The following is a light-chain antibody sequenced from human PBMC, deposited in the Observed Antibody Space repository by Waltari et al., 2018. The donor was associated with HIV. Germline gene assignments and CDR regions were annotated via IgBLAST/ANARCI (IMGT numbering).Light chain of an antibody. CDR1: SGDVGTYNL. V-gene: IGLV2-23*02. CDR3: CSFTGDSTWV. CDR2: EVN. Sequence: QSALTQPASVSWSPGQSITMSCTGASGDVGTYNLVSWYQQHPGKAPKLMIYEVNKRPSGVSNRFSGSKSGNTASLTISGLQAEDEAHYFCCSFTGDSTWVFGGGTKLTVL. J-gene: IGLJ3*02.